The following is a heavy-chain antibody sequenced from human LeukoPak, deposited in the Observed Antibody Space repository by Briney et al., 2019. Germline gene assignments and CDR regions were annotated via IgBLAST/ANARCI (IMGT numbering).Heavy chain of an antibody. V-gene: IGHV4-38-2*02. CDR3: ARVMTTPHFYYYYMDV. CDR1: GYSISSGYY. CDR2: IYESGST. J-gene: IGHJ6*03. D-gene: IGHD4-17*01. Sequence: SETLSLTCTVSGYSISSGYYWGWIRQPPGKGLEWIGSIYESGSTYYNPSLKSRVTISVDTSKNQFSLKLSSVTAADTAVYYCARVMTTPHFYYYYMDVWGKGTTVTVSS.